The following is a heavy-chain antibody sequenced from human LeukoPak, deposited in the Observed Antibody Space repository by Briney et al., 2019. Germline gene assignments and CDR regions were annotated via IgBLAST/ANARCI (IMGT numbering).Heavy chain of an antibody. Sequence: GRSLRLSCAASGFTFSSYAMHWVRQAPGKGLEWVAVISYDGSNKYYADSVKGRFTISKDNSKNTLYLQMNSLRAEDTAVYYCARDSGSYETDYWGQGTLVTVSS. V-gene: IGHV3-30-3*01. CDR1: GFTFSSYA. D-gene: IGHD1-26*01. CDR3: ARDSGSYETDY. CDR2: ISYDGSNK. J-gene: IGHJ4*02.